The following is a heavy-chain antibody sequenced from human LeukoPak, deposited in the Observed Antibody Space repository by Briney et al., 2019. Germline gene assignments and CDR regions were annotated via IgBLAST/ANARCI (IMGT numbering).Heavy chain of an antibody. V-gene: IGHV3-21*01. CDR2: ISSSSTYI. CDR3: AKDKVSWFGYLLSKADAFHI. Sequence: GGSLRLSCAASGFPFSRYTMNWVRQAPGKGLEWVSSISSSSTYIIYADSVKGRFTISRDNAKNSLYLQMNSLRAEDTAVYYCAKDKVSWFGYLLSKADAFHIWGQGTMVTVSS. D-gene: IGHD3-10*01. CDR1: GFPFSRYT. J-gene: IGHJ3*02.